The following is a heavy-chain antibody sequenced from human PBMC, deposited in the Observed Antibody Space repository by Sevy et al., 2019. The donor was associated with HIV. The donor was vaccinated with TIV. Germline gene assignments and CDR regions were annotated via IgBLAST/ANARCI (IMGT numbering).Heavy chain of an antibody. J-gene: IGHJ4*02. D-gene: IGHD2-15*01. V-gene: IGHV3-30-3*01. CDR3: ARGGILVEGDDMTTPFDF. Sequence: GGSLRLSCSVSGFTFNTYSFHWVRQAPGMGLEWVSVISSDGVNKYYADSVRGRFTISRDNSKATLYLQMNNLRAGDTGVYYGARGGILVEGDDMTTPFDFWGQGTLVTVSS. CDR2: ISSDGVNK. CDR1: GFTFNTYS.